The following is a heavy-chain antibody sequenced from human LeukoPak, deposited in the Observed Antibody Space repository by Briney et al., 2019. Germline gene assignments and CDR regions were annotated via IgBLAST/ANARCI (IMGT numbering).Heavy chain of an antibody. V-gene: IGHV5-51*01. D-gene: IGHD6-13*01. CDR3: ARYHSSSWPFDY. CDR1: GYSFASYW. Sequence: GESLKISCKGSGYSFASYWLGWVRQTPGKGLEWMGIIYPGDSDIRYSPSFQGQVTVSADKSISTAYLQWSSLKASDTAMYYCARYHSSSWPFDYWGQGTLVTVSS. J-gene: IGHJ4*02. CDR2: IYPGDSDI.